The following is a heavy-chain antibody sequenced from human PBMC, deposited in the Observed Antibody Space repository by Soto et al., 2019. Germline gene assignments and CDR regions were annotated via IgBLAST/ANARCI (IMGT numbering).Heavy chain of an antibody. V-gene: IGHV4-34*01. CDR1: GGSFSGYY. J-gene: IGHJ6*02. Sequence: SETLSLTCAVYGGSFSGYYWSWIRQPPGKGLEWIGEINHSGSTNYNPSLKSRVTISVGTSKNQFSLKLSSVTAADTAVYYCARSAYDFWSGYYRVYYYGMDVWGQGTTVTVSS. D-gene: IGHD3-3*01. CDR2: INHSGST. CDR3: ARSAYDFWSGYYRVYYYGMDV.